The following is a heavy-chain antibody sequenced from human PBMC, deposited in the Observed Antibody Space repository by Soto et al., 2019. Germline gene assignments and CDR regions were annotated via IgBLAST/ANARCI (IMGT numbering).Heavy chain of an antibody. J-gene: IGHJ5*02. V-gene: IGHV1-18*04. CDR2: ISAYNGNT. D-gene: IGHD2-2*01. CDR3: ARDLVPALYNWFDP. CDR1: GYTFTSYG. Sequence: ASVKVSCKASGYTFTSYGISCVRQAPGQGLEWMGWISAYNGNTNYAQKLQGRVTMTTDTSTSTAYMELRSLRSDDTAVYYCARDLVPALYNWFDPWGQGTLVTVSS.